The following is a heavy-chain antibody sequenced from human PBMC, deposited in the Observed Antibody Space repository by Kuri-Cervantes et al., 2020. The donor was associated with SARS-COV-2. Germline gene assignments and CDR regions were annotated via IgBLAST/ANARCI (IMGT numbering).Heavy chain of an antibody. CDR3: AREQWLELDAFDI. Sequence: GESLKIPCSASGFSFSMYWMSWVRQAPGKGLEWVANIKKDGSEKYYVDSVKGRFTISRDNAKNALYLQMNSLRAEDTAVYYCAREQWLELDAFDIWGQGTMVTVSS. CDR1: GFSFSMYW. J-gene: IGHJ3*02. D-gene: IGHD6-19*01. CDR2: IKKDGSEK. V-gene: IGHV3-7*01.